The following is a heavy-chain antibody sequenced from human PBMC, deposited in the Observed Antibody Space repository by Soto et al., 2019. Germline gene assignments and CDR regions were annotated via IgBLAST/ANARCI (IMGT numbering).Heavy chain of an antibody. CDR2: LTLVSGAA. V-gene: IGHV1-69*01. CDR1: GGSFNGYA. CDR3: ARHRLFYDSGSHSYVPYYFEN. J-gene: IGHJ4*02. D-gene: IGHD3-22*01. Sequence: QVQLVQSGAEVKKPGSSVKVSCKASGGSFNGYAVTWVRQASGRGLVWMGGLTLVSGAAPYAKNFQGRVSVTTDGSTTTAYLDLTSLTSEDTAIYFCARHRLFYDSGSHSYVPYYFENWGQGTLVSVSS.